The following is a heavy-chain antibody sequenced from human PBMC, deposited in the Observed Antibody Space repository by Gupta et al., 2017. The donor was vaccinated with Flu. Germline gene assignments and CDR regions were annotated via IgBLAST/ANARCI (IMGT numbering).Heavy chain of an antibody. CDR1: GFTFSSYA. V-gene: IGHV3-23*01. Sequence: EVQVLESGGGLVQPGGSLRISCAASGFTFSSYAMSWVRQAPGKGLEWVSAISGSGGTTYYADSVKGRFTVSRDNSKNTLYLQMNSLRADDTAVYYGAKAGLDGDYWGQGTLVTVSS. J-gene: IGHJ4*02. CDR2: ISGSGGTT. CDR3: AKAGLDGDY. D-gene: IGHD1-1*01.